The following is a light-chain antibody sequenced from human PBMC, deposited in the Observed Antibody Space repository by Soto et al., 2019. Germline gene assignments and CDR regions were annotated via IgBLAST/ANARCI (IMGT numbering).Light chain of an antibody. CDR1: QSVSSY. Sequence: EIVLTQSPATLSLSPGDRATLSCRASQSVSSYLAWYQQKPGQAPRLLVYDASNRATGIPPRLSRSGSGTDITLTVSSLEPEDVAVYYCQQHSSWFLTFGGSTKVEIK. V-gene: IGKV3-11*01. CDR2: DAS. J-gene: IGKJ4*01. CDR3: QQHSSWFLT.